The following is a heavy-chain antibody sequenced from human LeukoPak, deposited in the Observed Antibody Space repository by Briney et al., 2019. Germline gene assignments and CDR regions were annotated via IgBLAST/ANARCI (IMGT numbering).Heavy chain of an antibody. Sequence: GASVKVSCKASGYTFTSYGISWVRQAPGQGLEWMGWISAYNGNTNYAQKLQSRVTMTTDTSTSTAYMELRSLRSDDTAVYYCARDGRCSGGSCYSEAFDIWGQGTMVTVSS. CDR2: ISAYNGNT. D-gene: IGHD2-15*01. V-gene: IGHV1-18*01. CDR3: ARDGRCSGGSCYSEAFDI. J-gene: IGHJ3*02. CDR1: GYTFTSYG.